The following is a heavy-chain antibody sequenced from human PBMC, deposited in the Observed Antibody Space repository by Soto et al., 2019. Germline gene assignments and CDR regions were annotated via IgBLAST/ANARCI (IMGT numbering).Heavy chain of an antibody. D-gene: IGHD4-17*01. V-gene: IGHV4-59*01. J-gene: IGHJ4*02. Sequence: PSETLSLTCTVSGGSISSYYWSWIRQPPGKGLEWIGYIYYSGSTNYNPPLKSRVTISVDTSKNQFSLKLSSVTAADTAVYYCARGYGDYGYWGQGTLVTVAS. CDR1: GGSISSYY. CDR2: IYYSGST. CDR3: ARGYGDYGY.